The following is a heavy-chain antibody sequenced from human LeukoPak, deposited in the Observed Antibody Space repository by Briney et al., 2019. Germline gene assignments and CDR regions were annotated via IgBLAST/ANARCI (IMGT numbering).Heavy chain of an antibody. D-gene: IGHD3-10*01. CDR2: ISGSGGST. CDR3: AKSREGSGSYYYYYFDY. V-gene: IGHV3-23*01. CDR1: GFTLSSYA. J-gene: IGHJ4*02. Sequence: GGSLRLSCAASGFTLSSYAMSWVRPAPGKGLEWVSAISGSGGSTYYADSVKGRFTISRDNSKNTLYLQMNSLRAEDTAVYYCAKSREGSGSYYYYYFDYWGQGTLVTVSS.